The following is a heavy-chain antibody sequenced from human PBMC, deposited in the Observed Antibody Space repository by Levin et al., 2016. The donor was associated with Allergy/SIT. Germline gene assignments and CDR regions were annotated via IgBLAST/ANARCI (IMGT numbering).Heavy chain of an antibody. Sequence: VRQAPGKGLEWVAVISYDGSNKYYADSVKGRFTISRDNSKNTLYLQMNSLRAEDTAVYYCANMLDYDSSGYLSYFDYWGQGTLVTVSS. CDR2: ISYDGSNK. J-gene: IGHJ4*02. V-gene: IGHV3-30*04. D-gene: IGHD3-22*01. CDR3: ANMLDYDSSGYLSYFDY.